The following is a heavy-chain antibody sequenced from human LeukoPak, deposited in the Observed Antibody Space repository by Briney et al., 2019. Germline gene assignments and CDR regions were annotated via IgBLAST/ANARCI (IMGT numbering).Heavy chain of an antibody. Sequence: AGGSLRFSCAASGFTVSSNYMSWVRQAPGKGLVWVSRINSDGSSTSYADSVKGRFTISRDNAKNTLYLQMNSLRAEDTAVYYCARDRQPLTTESHYFDYWGQGTLVTVSS. CDR2: INSDGSST. D-gene: IGHD4-17*01. J-gene: IGHJ4*02. V-gene: IGHV3-74*01. CDR1: GFTVSSNY. CDR3: ARDRQPLTTESHYFDY.